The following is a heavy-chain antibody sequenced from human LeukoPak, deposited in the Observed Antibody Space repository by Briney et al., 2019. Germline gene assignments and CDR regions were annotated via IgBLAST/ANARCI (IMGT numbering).Heavy chain of an antibody. Sequence: GASVKLSCKASGYTFTSYDINWVRQATGQGLEWMGWMNPNSGNTGYAQKFQGRVTITRNTSISTAYMELSSLRSEDTAVYYCAREKMGAGTDYWGQGTLVTVSS. J-gene: IGHJ4*02. CDR2: MNPNSGNT. D-gene: IGHD1-1*01. CDR3: AREKMGAGTDY. V-gene: IGHV1-8*03. CDR1: GYTFTSYD.